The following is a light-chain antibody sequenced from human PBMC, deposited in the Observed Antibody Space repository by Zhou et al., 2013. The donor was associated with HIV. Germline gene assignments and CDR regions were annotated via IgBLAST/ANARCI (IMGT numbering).Light chain of an antibody. J-gene: IGKJ2*01. CDR1: QSLVHSDGNTY. CDR2: KVS. V-gene: IGKV2-30*02. CDR3: MQGTHLYT. Sequence: DVVMTQSPLSLPVTLGQPASISCRSSQSLVHSDGNTYLNWFQQRPGQSPRRLIYKVSNRDSGVPDRFNGSGSGTDFTLKISRVEAEDVGVYYCMQGTHLYTFGQGTKLEIK.